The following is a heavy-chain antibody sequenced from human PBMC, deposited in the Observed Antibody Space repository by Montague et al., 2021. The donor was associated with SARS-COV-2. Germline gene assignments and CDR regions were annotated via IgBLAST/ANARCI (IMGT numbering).Heavy chain of an antibody. CDR1: GGSFSGYY. Sequence: SETLSLTCAVYGGSFSGYYWNWSRQSPGKGLQWIGEINHSGSTNYNPSLKSRVTISVDTSKNQFSLRLSSVTAADTAVYYCVRLLKATMVAAVFTGGPLSASRMDVWGQGTTVTVSS. D-gene: IGHD3-22*01. CDR3: VRLLKATMVAAVFTGGPLSASRMDV. V-gene: IGHV4-34*01. CDR2: INHSGST. J-gene: IGHJ6*02.